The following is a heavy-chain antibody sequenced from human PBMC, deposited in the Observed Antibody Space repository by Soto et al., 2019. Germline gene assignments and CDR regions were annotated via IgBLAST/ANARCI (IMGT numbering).Heavy chain of an antibody. CDR2: VGGSGYGT. J-gene: IGHJ4*02. Sequence: AGGCLRLPCAASGSTFSTYTMTWDSQAPGKGLEWVSSVGGSGYGTYYPDSVKVRFTISRDTSKNTRKLQMNSLRAEETATYSCPNAREVTLARISLAQWGQGTLVTVSS. V-gene: IGHV3-23*01. CDR1: GSTFSTYT. D-gene: IGHD3-3*02. CDR3: PNAREVTLARISLAQ.